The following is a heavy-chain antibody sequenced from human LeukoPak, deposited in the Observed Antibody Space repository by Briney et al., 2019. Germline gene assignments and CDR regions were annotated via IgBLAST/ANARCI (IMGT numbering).Heavy chain of an antibody. V-gene: IGHV4-30-4*08. J-gene: IGHJ3*02. CDR1: GGSISSGDYY. CDR3: ARYCSSTSCFFDAFDI. CDR2: IYYSGST. Sequence: SQALSLTCTVSGGSISSGDYYWRWLRQPPGKGLEWIGYIYYSGSTYYHPSLKSRVTISVDTSKNQFSLKLSSVTAADTAVYYCARYCSSTSCFFDAFDIWGQGTVVTVSS. D-gene: IGHD2-2*01.